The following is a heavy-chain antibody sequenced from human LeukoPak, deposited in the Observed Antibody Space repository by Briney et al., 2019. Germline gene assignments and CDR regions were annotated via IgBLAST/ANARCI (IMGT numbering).Heavy chain of an antibody. CDR2: ISAYNGNT. CDR3: ARAKGYYYDSSGYSN. D-gene: IGHD3-22*01. J-gene: IGHJ4*02. V-gene: IGHV1-18*01. CDR1: GYTFTSYG. Sequence: ASVRVSCKASGYTFTSYGISWVRQAPGQWLEWMGGISAYNGNTNYAQKLQGRVTMTTDTSTSTAYMELRSLRSDDTAVYYCARAKGYYYDSSGYSNWGQGTLVTVSS.